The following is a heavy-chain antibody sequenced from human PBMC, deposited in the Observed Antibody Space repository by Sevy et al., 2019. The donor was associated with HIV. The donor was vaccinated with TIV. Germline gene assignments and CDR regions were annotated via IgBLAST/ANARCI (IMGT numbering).Heavy chain of an antibody. V-gene: IGHV4-34*01. J-gene: IGHJ5*02. CDR1: GGSFSDYY. CDR3: ARSIASVLPGPLGLFFRVYSNWFGP. D-gene: IGHD6-13*01. CDR2: ISHIGST. Sequence: SETLSLTCAVYGGSFSDYYWSWIRQPPGGGLEWIGEISHIGSTNYNPSLKSRVTMSIDTSTNQFSLTIKSMTAADTAVYYCARSIASVLPGPLGLFFRVYSNWFGPWGQGTLVTVSS.